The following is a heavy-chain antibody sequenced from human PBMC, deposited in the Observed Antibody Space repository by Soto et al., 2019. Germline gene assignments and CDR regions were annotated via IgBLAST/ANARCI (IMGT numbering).Heavy chain of an antibody. Sequence: PSETLSLTCTVSGGSITSGGYFWSWIRQHPGKGPEWIAFIGYSGATSYNPSLASRVTISADTYKSQFSLNLRSVTAADTAVYYCARGGASSKWFAPWGQGTLVTVYS. V-gene: IGHV4-31*03. CDR3: ARGGASSKWFAP. CDR1: GGSITSGGYF. J-gene: IGHJ5*02. D-gene: IGHD2-15*01. CDR2: IGYSGAT.